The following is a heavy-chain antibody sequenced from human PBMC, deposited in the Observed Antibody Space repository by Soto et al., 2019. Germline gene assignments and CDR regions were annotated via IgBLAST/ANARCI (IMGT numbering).Heavy chain of an antibody. V-gene: IGHV1-2*04. CDR2: INPNTGGT. J-gene: IGHJ5*01. CDR3: ARDQGAWPYNWFDF. CDR1: GFTFTGYY. Sequence: QALLVQSGAEVKEPGASVKVSCKASGFTFTGYYMHWVRQAPGQGPEWMGWINPNTGGTKNAQKFQGWVTMTRDTSISTAYVELSSLKSDDTAVYYCARDQGAWPYNWFDFWGQGTLVTVTS.